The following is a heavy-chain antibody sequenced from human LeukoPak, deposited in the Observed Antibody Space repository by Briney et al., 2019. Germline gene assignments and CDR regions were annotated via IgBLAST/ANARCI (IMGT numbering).Heavy chain of an antibody. D-gene: IGHD6-19*01. CDR3: ARVIPVADPDAFDI. CDR2: ISAYNGNT. CDR1: GYTFTSYG. V-gene: IGHV1-18*01. Sequence: ASVTASCKASGYTFTSYGISWVRQAPGQGLEGMGWISAYNGNTNYAQKLQGRVTMTTDTSTSTAYMDLRSLRSDDTAVYYCARVIPVADPDAFDIWGQGTMVTVSS. J-gene: IGHJ3*02.